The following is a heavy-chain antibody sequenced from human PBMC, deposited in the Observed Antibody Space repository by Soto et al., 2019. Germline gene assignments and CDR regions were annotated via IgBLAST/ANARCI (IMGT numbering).Heavy chain of an antibody. D-gene: IGHD4-17*01. V-gene: IGHV4-39*01. CDR1: GGTISSSSYY. CDR2: IYYSGST. CDR3: ASWQRKGPTLGY. J-gene: IGHJ4*02. Sequence: SETLSLTCPVSGGTISSSSYYWGWIRQPPGKGLEWIGSIYYSGSTYYNPSLKSRVTISVDTSKNQFSLKLSSVTAADTAVYYCASWQRKGPTLGYWGQGTLVTVS.